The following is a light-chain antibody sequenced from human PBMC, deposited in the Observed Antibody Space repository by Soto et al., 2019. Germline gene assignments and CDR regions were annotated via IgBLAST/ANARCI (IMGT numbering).Light chain of an antibody. J-gene: IGKJ4*02. CDR3: QQLVSYPQ. CDR2: AAS. Sequence: DIQLPQSPSFLSASVGDRVTITCRASQVIGIYLAWYQQKPGKAPKLLVSAASTLQSGVPSRFSGSGSGTEFTLTISSRQPEDFATYYCQQLVSYPQFGGGTKVDI. CDR1: QVIGIY. V-gene: IGKV1-9*01.